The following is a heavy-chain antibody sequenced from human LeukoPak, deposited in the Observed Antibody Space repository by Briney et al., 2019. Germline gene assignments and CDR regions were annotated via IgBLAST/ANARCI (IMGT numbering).Heavy chain of an antibody. CDR1: GYSFTSNY. D-gene: IGHD5-12*01. CDR2: IIPIFGTA. CDR3: AREVGVATYDY. Sequence: ASVKVSCKASGYSFTSNYIHWVRQAPGQGLEWMGGIIPIFGTANYAQKFQGRVTITADESTSTAYMELSSLRSEDTAVYYCAREVGVATYDYWGQGTLVTVSS. V-gene: IGHV1-69*13. J-gene: IGHJ4*02.